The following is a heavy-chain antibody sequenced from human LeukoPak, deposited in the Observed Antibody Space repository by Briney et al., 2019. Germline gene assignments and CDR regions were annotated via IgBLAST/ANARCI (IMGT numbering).Heavy chain of an antibody. Sequence: GGSLRLSCAASGITFSSYGMHWVRQAPGKGLEWVAVIWYDGSNKYYADSVKGRFTISRDNSKNTLYLQMNSLRAEDTAVYYCARDGEYSSSVFAFDIWGQGTMVTVSS. D-gene: IGHD6-6*01. CDR3: ARDGEYSSSVFAFDI. J-gene: IGHJ3*02. CDR2: IWYDGSNK. V-gene: IGHV3-33*01. CDR1: GITFSSYG.